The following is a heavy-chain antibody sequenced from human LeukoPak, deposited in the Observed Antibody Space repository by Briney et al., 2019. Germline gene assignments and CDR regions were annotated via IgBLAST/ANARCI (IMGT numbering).Heavy chain of an antibody. Sequence: GESLKISCKGSGSSFTSYWIGWVRQMPGKGLEWMGIIYPGDSDTRYSPSFQGQVTISADKSISTAYLQWSSLKASDTAMYYCASSEYSSSWYSYYPLAGPIDYWGQGTLVTVSS. CDR3: ASSEYSSSWYSYYPLAGPIDY. V-gene: IGHV5-51*01. J-gene: IGHJ4*02. D-gene: IGHD6-13*01. CDR1: GSSFTSYW. CDR2: IYPGDSDT.